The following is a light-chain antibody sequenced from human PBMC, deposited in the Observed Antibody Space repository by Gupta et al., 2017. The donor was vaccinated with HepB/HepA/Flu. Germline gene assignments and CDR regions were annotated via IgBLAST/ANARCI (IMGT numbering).Light chain of an antibody. CDR3: LQDYNYPNT. CDR2: AAS. V-gene: IGKV1-6*01. CDR1: QGIRND. Sequence: AIQLPQSPSSLPASVGDRVTITCRASQGIRNDLGWYQQKPGKAPKLLIYAASNLQSGVSSRFSGSGSGTEFTLTISSLQPEDFATYYCLQDYNYPNTFGQGTKLEI. J-gene: IGKJ2*01.